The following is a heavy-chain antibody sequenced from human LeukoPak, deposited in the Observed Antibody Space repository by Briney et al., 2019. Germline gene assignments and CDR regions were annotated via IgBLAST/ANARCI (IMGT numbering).Heavy chain of an antibody. CDR2: IYYSGST. J-gene: IGHJ4*02. Sequence: SETLSLTCTVSGGSISSYYWSWIRQHPGKGLEWIGYIYYSGSTYYNPSLKSRVTISVDTSKNQFSLKLSSVTAADTAVYYCARAMTTVTTPDYWGQGTLVTVSS. D-gene: IGHD4-17*01. CDR1: GGSISSYY. CDR3: ARAMTTVTTPDY. V-gene: IGHV4-59*06.